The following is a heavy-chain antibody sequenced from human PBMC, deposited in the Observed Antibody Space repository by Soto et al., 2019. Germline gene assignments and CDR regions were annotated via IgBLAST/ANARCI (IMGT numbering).Heavy chain of an antibody. CDR1: GGSISTSSSTYY. Sequence: PSETLSLTCSVSGGSISTSSSTYYWGWMRQPPGKGLEWIASFFYSGKSFYNPSLKSRVTMSVDTSKNQFSLKLSSVTAADTAVYYCAREGMATTIGAAFDIWGQGTMVT. J-gene: IGHJ3*02. CDR2: FFYSGKS. CDR3: AREGMATTIGAAFDI. V-gene: IGHV4-39*07. D-gene: IGHD1-1*01.